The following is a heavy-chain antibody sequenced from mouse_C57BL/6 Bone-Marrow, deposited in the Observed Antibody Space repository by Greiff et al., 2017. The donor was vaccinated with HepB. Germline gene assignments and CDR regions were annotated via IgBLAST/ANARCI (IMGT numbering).Heavy chain of an antibody. CDR2: FDPNSGGT. D-gene: IGHD2-5*01. CDR3: ARPVYYSNCAMDY. J-gene: IGHJ4*01. V-gene: IGHV1-72*01. Sequence: VQLQQPGAELVKPGASVKLSCKASGYTFTSYWMHWVKQRPGRGLEWIGRFDPNSGGTKYNEKFKSKATLTVDKPSSTAYMQLSSLTSEDSAVYYCARPVYYSNCAMDYWGQGTSVTVSS. CDR1: GYTFTSYW.